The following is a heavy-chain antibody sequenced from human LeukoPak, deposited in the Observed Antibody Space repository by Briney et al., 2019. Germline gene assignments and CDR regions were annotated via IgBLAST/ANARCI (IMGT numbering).Heavy chain of an antibody. V-gene: IGHV1-24*01. CDR2: FDPEDGET. Sequence: ASVKVSCKVSGYTLTELSMHWVRQAPGKGLEWMGGFDPEDGETIYAQKFQGRVTMTEDTSTDTPYMELSSLRSEDTAVYYCATLPYCGGDCYSPQGAFDIWGQGTMVTVSS. D-gene: IGHD2-21*02. CDR1: GYTLTELS. J-gene: IGHJ3*02. CDR3: ATLPYCGGDCYSPQGAFDI.